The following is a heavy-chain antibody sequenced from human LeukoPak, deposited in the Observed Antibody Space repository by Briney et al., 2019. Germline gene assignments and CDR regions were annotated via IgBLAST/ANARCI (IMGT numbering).Heavy chain of an antibody. CDR3: SRGTDAYKCGNS. Sequence: KPSETLSLTCAVYGGSFSGYYWTWIRQPPGKGLEWIGEIHYSGRINYNPSHKSRVTISADTSNNHFSLKMNSVTAADTAVYYCSRGTDAYKCGNSWGQGTLVTVS. J-gene: IGHJ4*02. CDR1: GGSFSGYY. V-gene: IGHV4-34*01. D-gene: IGHD5-24*01. CDR2: IHYSGRI.